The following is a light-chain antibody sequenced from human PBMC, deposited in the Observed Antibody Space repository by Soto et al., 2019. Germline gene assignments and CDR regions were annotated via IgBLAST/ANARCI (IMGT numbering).Light chain of an antibody. J-gene: IGKJ1*01. CDR1: QNVSSY. V-gene: IGKV3-11*01. Sequence: EIVLTQSPATLSLSPGERATLSCRASQNVSSYLVWYQQKPGQAPRLLIYDTSNRATGIPARFSGSGSGTDFTLTISSLEPEGFAVYYCQQRSTWPPTFGQGTKVDIK. CDR2: DTS. CDR3: QQRSTWPPT.